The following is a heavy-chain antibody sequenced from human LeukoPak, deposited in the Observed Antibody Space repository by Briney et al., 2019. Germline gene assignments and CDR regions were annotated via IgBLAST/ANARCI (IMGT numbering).Heavy chain of an antibody. V-gene: IGHV1-46*01. D-gene: IGHD6-19*01. J-gene: IGHJ4*02. CDR1: GYTFTSYY. CDR2: IDPNGGST. CDR3: VRIGYSSGWYSGPYDY. Sequence: ASVKVSCKASGYTFTSYYIHWVRQVPGQGPEWMGIIDPNGGSTSYALKFQGRLTLTRDTSTSTVFMDSSSLRSEDTSIYYCVRIGYSSGWYSGPYDYWGQGTLVTVSS.